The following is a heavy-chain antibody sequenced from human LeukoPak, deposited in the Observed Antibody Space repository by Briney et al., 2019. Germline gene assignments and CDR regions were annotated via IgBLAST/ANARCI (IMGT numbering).Heavy chain of an antibody. J-gene: IGHJ6*02. CDR1: GFTFSSYW. V-gene: IGHV3-7*01. Sequence: GGSLRLSCAASGFTFSSYWMSWVRQAPGKGLEWVANVKQDGSERYYVDSVKGRFTISRDNAKNSLYLQMNSLRAEDTAVYYCARDLPRRYDFWSGYPRYGMDVWGQGTTVTVSS. CDR3: ARDLPRRYDFWSGYPRYGMDV. D-gene: IGHD3-3*01. CDR2: VKQDGSER.